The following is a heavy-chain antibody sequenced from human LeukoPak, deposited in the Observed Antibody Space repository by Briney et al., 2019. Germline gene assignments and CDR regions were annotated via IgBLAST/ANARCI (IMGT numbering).Heavy chain of an antibody. D-gene: IGHD3-22*01. J-gene: IGHJ6*03. CDR1: GFTFSSYW. Sequence: GSLRLSCAASGFTFSSYWMSWVRQAPGKGLEWIGEINHSGSTNYKPSLKSRVTISVDRSKNQFSLKLSSVTAADTAVYYCARRVTDTIGYSYYMDVWGKGTTVTVSS. V-gene: IGHV4-34*01. CDR2: INHSGST. CDR3: ARRVTDTIGYSYYMDV.